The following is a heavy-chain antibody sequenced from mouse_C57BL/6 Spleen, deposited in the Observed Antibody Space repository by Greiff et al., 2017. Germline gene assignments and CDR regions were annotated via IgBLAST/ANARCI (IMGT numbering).Heavy chain of an antibody. D-gene: IGHD1-1*01. CDR1: GYAFSSYW. CDR2: IYPGDGDT. Sequence: QVQLQQSGAELVKPGASVKISCKASGYAFSSYWMNWVKQRPGKGLEWIGQIYPGDGDTNYNGKFKGKDTLTADKSSSTAYMQLSSLTSEDSAVYFCARHYYGSSFDYWGQGTTLTVSS. V-gene: IGHV1-80*01. CDR3: ARHYYGSSFDY. J-gene: IGHJ2*01.